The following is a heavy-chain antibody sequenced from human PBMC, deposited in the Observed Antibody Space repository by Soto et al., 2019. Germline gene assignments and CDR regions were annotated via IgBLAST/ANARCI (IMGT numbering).Heavy chain of an antibody. Sequence: GGSLRLSCAASGFTFRRYWMSWVRQAPGKGLEWVANIKQDGSEKYYVDYVKGRVTISRDNAKNSLYLQMNSLRAEDTAVYYCARDGSSSWYYYYYGMDVWGQGTTVTVSS. CDR2: IKQDGSEK. CDR1: GFTFRRYW. D-gene: IGHD6-13*01. J-gene: IGHJ6*02. CDR3: ARDGSSSWYYYYYGMDV. V-gene: IGHV3-7*01.